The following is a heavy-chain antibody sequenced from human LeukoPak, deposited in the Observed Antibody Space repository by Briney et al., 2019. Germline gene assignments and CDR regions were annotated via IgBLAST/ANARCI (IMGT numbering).Heavy chain of an antibody. J-gene: IGHJ6*03. CDR2: MNPNSGNT. Sequence: GASVKVSCKASGYTFTSYYMHWVRQAPGQGLEWMRWMNPNSGNTGYAQKFQGRVTITRNTSISTAYMELSSLRSEDTAVYYCARSLSRTGYGYYYMDVWGKGTTVTVSS. CDR1: GYTFTSYY. CDR3: ARSLSRTGYGYYYMDV. D-gene: IGHD3/OR15-3a*01. V-gene: IGHV1-8*03.